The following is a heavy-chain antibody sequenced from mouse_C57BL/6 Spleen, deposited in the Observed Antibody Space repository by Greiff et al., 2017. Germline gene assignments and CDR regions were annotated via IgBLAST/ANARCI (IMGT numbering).Heavy chain of an antibody. V-gene: IGHV1-52*01. Sequence: QVQLQQPGAELVRPGSSVKLSCKASGYTFTSYWMHWVKQRPIQGLEWIGNIDPSDSETHYNQKFKDKATLTVDKSSSTAYMQLSSLTSEDSAVXYCARSYSYAMDYWGQGTSVTVSS. CDR1: GYTFTSYW. J-gene: IGHJ4*01. D-gene: IGHD2-12*01. CDR2: IDPSDSET. CDR3: ARSYSYAMDY.